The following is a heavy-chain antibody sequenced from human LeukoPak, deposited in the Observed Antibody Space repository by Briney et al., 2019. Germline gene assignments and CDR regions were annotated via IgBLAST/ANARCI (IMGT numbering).Heavy chain of an antibody. J-gene: IGHJ3*02. CDR2: IYSCGST. CDR3: ARAYDFWSGERGNAFDI. CDR1: GFTVSSNY. D-gene: IGHD3-3*01. Sequence: GGSLRLSCAASGFTVSSNYMSCVRQAPGKGLEWGSVIYSCGSTYYADSVKGRFTIYRDNSKYTLYVEVNSLRSADTAVYYCARAYDFWSGERGNAFDIWGQGTMVTVSS. V-gene: IGHV3-66*03.